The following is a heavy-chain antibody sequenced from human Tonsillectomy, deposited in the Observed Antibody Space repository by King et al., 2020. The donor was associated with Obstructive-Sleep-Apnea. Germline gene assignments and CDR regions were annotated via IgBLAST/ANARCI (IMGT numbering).Heavy chain of an antibody. V-gene: IGHV3-30-3*01. J-gene: IGHJ4*02. D-gene: IGHD3-9*01. CDR1: GFTFSSYA. CDR3: ARGGGYDILTGYPIDY. CDR2: ISYDGSNK. Sequence: VQLVESGGGVVQPGRSLRLSCAASGFTFSSYAMHWVRQAPGKGLEWVAVISYDGSNKYYADSVKGRFTISRDNSKNTLYLQMNSLRAEDTAVYYCARGGGYDILTGYPIDYWGQGTLVTVSS.